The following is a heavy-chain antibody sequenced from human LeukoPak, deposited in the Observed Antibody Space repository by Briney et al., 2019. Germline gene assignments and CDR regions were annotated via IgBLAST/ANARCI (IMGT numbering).Heavy chain of an antibody. J-gene: IGHJ4*02. V-gene: IGHV1-69*13. Sequence: SVKVSCKASGGTFSSYAISWVRQAPGQGLEWMGGIIPIFGTANCAQKFQGRVTITADESTSTAYMELSSLRSEDTAVYYCARDSRDGYNYDQYYFDYWGQGTLVTVSS. CDR1: GGTFSSYA. CDR3: ARDSRDGYNYDQYYFDY. CDR2: IIPIFGTA. D-gene: IGHD5-24*01.